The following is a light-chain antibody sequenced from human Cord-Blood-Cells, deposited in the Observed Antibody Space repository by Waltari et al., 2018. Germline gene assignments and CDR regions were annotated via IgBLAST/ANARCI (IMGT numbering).Light chain of an antibody. CDR3: SSYAGSNNWV. Sequence: QSALTQPPSASGSPAQPVTISCTGTSSDVGGYNYVPWYQQHPGKTPNLMIYEISQRPSGVPDRFSGSKSGNTASLTVSGLQAEDEADYYCSSYAGSNNWVFGGGTKLTVL. CDR2: EIS. J-gene: IGLJ3*02. V-gene: IGLV2-8*01. CDR1: SSDVGGYNY.